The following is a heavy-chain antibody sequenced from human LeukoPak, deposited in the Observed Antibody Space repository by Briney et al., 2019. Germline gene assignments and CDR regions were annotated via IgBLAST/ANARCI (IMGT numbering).Heavy chain of an antibody. CDR3: ARGYWNFDN. CDR1: GFTFTTYW. V-gene: IGHV3-7*01. Sequence: QTGGSLRLSCGASGFTFTTYWMSWVRQAPGKGLEWVANIKQDGTEKYYVDSVKGRFTISRDYARNSLYLQLNSLRAEDTAVYYCARGYWNFDNWGQGTLVSVSS. CDR2: IKQDGTEK. D-gene: IGHD1-1*01. J-gene: IGHJ4*02.